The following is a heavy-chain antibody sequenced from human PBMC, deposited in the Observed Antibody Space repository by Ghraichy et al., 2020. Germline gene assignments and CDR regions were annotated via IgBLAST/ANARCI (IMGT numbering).Heavy chain of an antibody. D-gene: IGHD2-8*01. J-gene: IGHJ3*01. Sequence: LSLTCAASGFAFTSYSMHWVRQAPGKGLEWLAIISYDANYKYYADSVEGRFTISRDNSKNTLFLQMSSLRAADTAVYYCARAPGYCSSGVCYTEAFDVWGQGTMVTVSS. V-gene: IGHV3-30-3*01. CDR2: ISYDANYK. CDR3: ARAPGYCSSGVCYTEAFDV. CDR1: GFAFTSYS.